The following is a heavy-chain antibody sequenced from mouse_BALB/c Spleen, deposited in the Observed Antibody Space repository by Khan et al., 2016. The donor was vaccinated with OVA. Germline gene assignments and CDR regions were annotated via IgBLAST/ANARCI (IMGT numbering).Heavy chain of an antibody. D-gene: IGHD2-14*01. CDR1: GFSLSRYN. CDR2: IWGGGGT. V-gene: IGHV2-6-4*01. Sequence: QVQLKQSGPGLVAPSQSLSITCTVSGFSLSRYNIHWVRQPPGKGLEWLGMIWGGGGTDYISTLKSRLSISKDNSKRQFFLKVNRLPTDNTTIYYCARAYYRYGCYYAMDYWGQGTSVTVSS. J-gene: IGHJ4*01. CDR3: ARAYYRYGCYYAMDY.